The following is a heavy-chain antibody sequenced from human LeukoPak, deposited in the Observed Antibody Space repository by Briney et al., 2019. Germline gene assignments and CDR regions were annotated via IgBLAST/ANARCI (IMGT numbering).Heavy chain of an antibody. CDR2: VSGSGTST. CDR1: GFTFNNYA. Sequence: GGSLRLSCAASGFTFNNYAMTWVRQTPGKGLEWVSSVSGSGTSTYYTDSVKGRFTISRDNSRNTLYLQLNSLRAEDTAVYYCAKARGYSYAIDFDYWGQGTLVTVSS. J-gene: IGHJ4*02. D-gene: IGHD5-18*01. CDR3: AKARGYSYAIDFDY. V-gene: IGHV3-23*01.